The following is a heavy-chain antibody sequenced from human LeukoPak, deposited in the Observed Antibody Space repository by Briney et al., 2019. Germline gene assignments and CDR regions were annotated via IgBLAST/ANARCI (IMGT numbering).Heavy chain of an antibody. CDR3: ARVYPTFGVVMSPDY. Sequence: ASVKVSCKASGYTFTTSGISWLRQAPGQGLEWMGWISAYNGNTNYAQKLQGRVTMTTDTSTSTAYMELRGLRSDDTAVYYCARVYPTFGVVMSPDYWGQGTLVTVSS. CDR1: GYTFTTSG. D-gene: IGHD3-3*01. J-gene: IGHJ4*02. CDR2: ISAYNGNT. V-gene: IGHV1-18*01.